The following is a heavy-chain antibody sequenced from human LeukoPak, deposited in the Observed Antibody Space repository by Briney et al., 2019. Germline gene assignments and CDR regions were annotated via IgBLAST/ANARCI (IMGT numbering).Heavy chain of an antibody. CDR3: ARVDWTMVRGVTSDY. CDR2: IYYSGST. CDR1: GGSISSGSYH. Sequence: SQTLSLTCTVSGGSISSGSYHWSWIRQPPGKGLEWIGYIYYSGSTNYNPSLKSRVTISVDTSKNQFSLKLSSVTAADTAVYYCARVDWTMVRGVTSDYWGQGTLVTVSS. V-gene: IGHV4-61*01. D-gene: IGHD3-10*01. J-gene: IGHJ4*02.